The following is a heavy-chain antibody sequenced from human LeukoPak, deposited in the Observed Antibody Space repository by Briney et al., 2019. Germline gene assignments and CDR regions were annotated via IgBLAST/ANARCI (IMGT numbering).Heavy chain of an antibody. V-gene: IGHV1-24*01. CDR2: FDPEDGET. J-gene: IGHJ4*02. Sequence: ASVKVSCKVSGYTLTELSMHWVRQAPGKGLEWMGGFDPEDGETIYAQKFQGRVTMTEDTSTDTAYMELSSLRSEDTAVYYCAKESYYYDSSGYKDWGQGTLVTVSS. CDR1: GYTLTELS. D-gene: IGHD3-22*01. CDR3: AKESYYYDSSGYKD.